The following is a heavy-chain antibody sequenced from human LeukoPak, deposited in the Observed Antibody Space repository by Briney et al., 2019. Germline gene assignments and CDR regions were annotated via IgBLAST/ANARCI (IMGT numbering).Heavy chain of an antibody. CDR1: GGSISSYY. J-gene: IGHJ4*02. D-gene: IGHD3-22*01. Sequence: SETLSPTCTVSGGSISSYYWSWIRQPAGKGLEWIGRIYTSGSTNYNPSLKSRVTISVDKSKNQFSLKLSSVTAADTAVYYCARDLGYHDTADWGEEWPVTVSS. V-gene: IGHV4-4*07. CDR3: ARDLGYHDTAD. CDR2: IYTSGST.